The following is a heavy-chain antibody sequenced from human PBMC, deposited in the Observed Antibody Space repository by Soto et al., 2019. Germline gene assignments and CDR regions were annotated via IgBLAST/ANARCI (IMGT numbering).Heavy chain of an antibody. Sequence: EVQLVESGGGLVQPGGSLRLSCAASGFTVSSSYMSWVRQAPGKGLEWVSIIYSGGHTDYADSVKGRFTISRHNSKNTLYLQMSSLRPEDTAVYYCARVRSGQFWSGYPLDAFDIWGQGTMVTVSS. J-gene: IGHJ3*02. D-gene: IGHD3-3*02. CDR1: GFTVSSSY. CDR2: IYSGGHT. CDR3: ARVRSGQFWSGYPLDAFDI. V-gene: IGHV3-53*04.